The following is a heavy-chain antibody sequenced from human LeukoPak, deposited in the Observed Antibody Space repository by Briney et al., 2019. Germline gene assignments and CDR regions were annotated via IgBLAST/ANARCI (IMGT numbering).Heavy chain of an antibody. D-gene: IGHD3-10*01. CDR1: GFTFSSYS. CDR3: ARDRGGVDY. CDR2: ISSSSSYI. Sequence: GALRLSCAASGFTFSSYSMNWVRQAPGKGLEGVSSISSSSSYIYYADSVKGRFTISRDNAKNSLYLQINTLRAEDTAVYYCARDRGGVDYWGQGTLVTVSS. J-gene: IGHJ4*02. V-gene: IGHV3-21*01.